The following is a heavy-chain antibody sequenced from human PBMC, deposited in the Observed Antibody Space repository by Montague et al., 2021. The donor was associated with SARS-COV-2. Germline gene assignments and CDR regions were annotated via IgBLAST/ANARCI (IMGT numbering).Heavy chain of an antibody. V-gene: IGHV6-1*01. D-gene: IGHD1-26*01. CDR1: GDSVASNSAA. J-gene: IGHJ6*02. Sequence: CAISGDSVASNSAAWIWIRQSPSRGLEWLARTYYRSKWYNEYAVSVTSRINIILDTSKNHLSLQVNSVTPEDTAVYYCAREGEWELQVPRHSSFYFAMDVWGQGTSVTVSS. CDR3: AREGEWELQVPRHSSFYFAMDV. CDR2: TYYRSKWYN.